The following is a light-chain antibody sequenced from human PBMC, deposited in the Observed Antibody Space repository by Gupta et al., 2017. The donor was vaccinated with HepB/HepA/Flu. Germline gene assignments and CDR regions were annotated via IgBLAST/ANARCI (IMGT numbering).Light chain of an antibody. CDR1: SSNNGRHT. V-gene: IGLV1-44*01. J-gene: IGLJ2*01. CDR2: SDN. Sequence: QSVLPLQPPASGLPGQRVTNSFSGSSSNNGRHTVNWYQQRPGTAPKPLIYSDNQRPSGVPDRFSGSKSGTSASLSISMLQAEDEADYYCASWDDSLNGHVVFGGGTKLTVL. CDR3: ASWDDSLNGHVV.